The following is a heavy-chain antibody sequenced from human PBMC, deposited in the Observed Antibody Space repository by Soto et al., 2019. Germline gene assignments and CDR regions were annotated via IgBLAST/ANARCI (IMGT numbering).Heavy chain of an antibody. J-gene: IGHJ4*02. CDR3: ARYNSYAIDY. Sequence: PSETLSLTCTVSGTSISSYYWSWIRQPPGKGLEWIANIHYSGTTNYNPSLASRVTLSVDTSKNQFSLKMTSVTAADRAMYFCARYNSYAIDYRRRGTLVTVSS. V-gene: IGHV4-59*01. CDR2: IHYSGTT. D-gene: IGHD2-8*01. CDR1: GTSISSYY.